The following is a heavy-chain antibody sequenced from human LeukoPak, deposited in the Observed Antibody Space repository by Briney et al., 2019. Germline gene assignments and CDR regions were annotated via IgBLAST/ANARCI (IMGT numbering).Heavy chain of an antibody. V-gene: IGHV1-69*13. CDR1: GGTFSSYA. Sequence: ASVKVTCKASGGTFSSYAISWVRQAPGQGLEWMGGIIPIFGTANYAQKFQGRVTITADESTSTAYMELSSLRSEDTAVYYCARAGGAYDSSGHPVGWGQGTLVTVSS. CDR3: ARAGGAYDSSGHPVG. J-gene: IGHJ4*02. D-gene: IGHD3-22*01. CDR2: IIPIFGTA.